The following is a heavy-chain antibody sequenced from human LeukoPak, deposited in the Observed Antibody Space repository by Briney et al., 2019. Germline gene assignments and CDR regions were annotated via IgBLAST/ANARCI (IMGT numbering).Heavy chain of an antibody. CDR1: GTSINSYY. J-gene: IGHJ6*03. V-gene: IGHV4-59*01. CDR2: ISYSGTT. CDR3: ARVDFYYYYMDV. Sequence: SETLSLTCSFSGTSINSYYWSWIRQPPGKGLEWIGYISYSGTTSFHPSLTSRVTISVDTSKSQFSLKLNSVTAAETAVYYCARVDFYYYYMDVWGKGTTVTVPS.